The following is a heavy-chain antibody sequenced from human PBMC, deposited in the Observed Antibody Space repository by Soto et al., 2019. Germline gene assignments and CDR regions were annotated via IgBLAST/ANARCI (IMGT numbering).Heavy chain of an antibody. CDR3: AKDRFGIVGPVDY. CDR2: ISGSGGDT. Sequence: GGSLRLSCAASGFTFSSYAMNWVRQAPGKGLEWVATISGSGGDTFYADSVKGRFTISRDNSKNPLSLHMNSLRVDDTAVYFCAKDRFGIVGPVDYWGQGTLVTVSS. D-gene: IGHD1-26*01. V-gene: IGHV3-23*01. CDR1: GFTFSSYA. J-gene: IGHJ4*02.